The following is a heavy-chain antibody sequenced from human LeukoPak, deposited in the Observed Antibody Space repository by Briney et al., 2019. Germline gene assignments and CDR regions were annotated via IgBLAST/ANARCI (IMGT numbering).Heavy chain of an antibody. J-gene: IGHJ6*03. CDR1: GYTFTGYY. V-gene: IGHV1-2*02. Sequence: GASVKVSCKASGYTFTGYYIHWVRQAPGQGLEWMGWINPNSGGTNYAQKFQGRVTMTRDTSISTAYMELSRLRSDGTAVYYCARDTARITIFGVAKYMDVWGKGTTVTVSS. CDR2: INPNSGGT. D-gene: IGHD3-3*01. CDR3: ARDTARITIFGVAKYMDV.